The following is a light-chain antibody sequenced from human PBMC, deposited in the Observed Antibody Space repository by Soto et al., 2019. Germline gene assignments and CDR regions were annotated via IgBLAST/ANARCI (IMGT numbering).Light chain of an antibody. J-gene: IGLJ1*01. CDR3: QSYDSTLDARYV. Sequence: QSALTQPRSVSGSPGQSVTLSCTGTSSDVGGYHYVSWYQHHPGKAPKIIIYDVNKRPSGVPDRFSGSKSGNTASLTISGLQTEDEGDYYCQSYDSTLDARYVFGTGTKLTVL. CDR2: DVN. V-gene: IGLV2-11*01. CDR1: SSDVGGYHY.